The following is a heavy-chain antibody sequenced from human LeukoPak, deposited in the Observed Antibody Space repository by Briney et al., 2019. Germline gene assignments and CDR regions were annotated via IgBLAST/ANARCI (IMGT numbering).Heavy chain of an antibody. D-gene: IGHD3-9*01. Sequence: GASLRLTCAASGFILRNYAMSWVRQAPGKGLEWVSAITGSGDTTHYADSVKGRFTISRDNSKNTLYVEMNTLRAEDTAVYYCAKWGDYDILTGYYVSDFWGQGTLVTVSS. CDR2: ITGSGDTT. J-gene: IGHJ4*02. CDR3: AKWGDYDILTGYYVSDF. V-gene: IGHV3-23*01. CDR1: GFILRNYA.